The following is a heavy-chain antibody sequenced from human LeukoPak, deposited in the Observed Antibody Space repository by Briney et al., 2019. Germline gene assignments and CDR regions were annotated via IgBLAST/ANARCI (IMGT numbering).Heavy chain of an antibody. Sequence: GRSLRLSCAASGFTFSSYWMHWVRQAPGKGLVWLSRLNTDGSNTEYADSVKGRFTISRDNAKNTLYLQMNSLRAEDTAVYYCARGGYYNNWFDPWGQGTLVTVSS. D-gene: IGHD3-10*01. V-gene: IGHV3-74*03. CDR3: ARGGYYNNWFDP. J-gene: IGHJ5*02. CDR1: GFTFSSYW. CDR2: LNTDGSNT.